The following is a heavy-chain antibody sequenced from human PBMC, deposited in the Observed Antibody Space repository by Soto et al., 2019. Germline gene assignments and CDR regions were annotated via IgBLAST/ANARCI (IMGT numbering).Heavy chain of an antibody. CDR1: GGSFSGYY. J-gene: IGHJ5*02. D-gene: IGHD6-19*01. Sequence: SETLSLTCAVYGGSFSGYYWSWIRQPPGKGLEWIGEINHSGSTNYNPSLKSRVTISVDTSKNQFSLKLSSVTAADTAVYYCARVPVPRYGSGWYSEFLNWFDPWGQGTLVTVSS. V-gene: IGHV4-34*01. CDR2: INHSGST. CDR3: ARVPVPRYGSGWYSEFLNWFDP.